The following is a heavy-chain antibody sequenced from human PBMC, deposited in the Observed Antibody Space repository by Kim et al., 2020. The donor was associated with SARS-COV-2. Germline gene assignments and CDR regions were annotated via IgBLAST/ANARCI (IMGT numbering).Heavy chain of an antibody. CDR3: ASPPRYNVAYPDRYFQH. V-gene: IGHV4-34*01. Sequence: SETLSLTCAVYGGSLSGYYWNWIRQPPGKGLEWIGEINRSGSTSYNPSLKSRVAISVDTSKNQIFLQLSSVTAADTAVYYCASPPRYNVAYPDRYFQHWG. CDR1: GGSLSGYY. D-gene: IGHD2-15*01. J-gene: IGHJ1*01. CDR2: INRSGST.